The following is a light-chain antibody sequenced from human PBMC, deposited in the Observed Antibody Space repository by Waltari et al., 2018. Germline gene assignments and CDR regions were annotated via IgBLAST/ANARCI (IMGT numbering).Light chain of an antibody. CDR1: QGVSSSY. Sequence: LVLNQSPGTLSLSLWERATLCCKPLQGVSSSYLAWYQQKPGQAPRLLIYGASSRHTGIPDRFSGSGSGTDFTLTISRLEPEDFAVYYCQQNDSTLRTFGPGTKVDIK. CDR3: QQNDSTLRT. V-gene: IGKV3-20*01. J-gene: IGKJ3*01. CDR2: GAS.